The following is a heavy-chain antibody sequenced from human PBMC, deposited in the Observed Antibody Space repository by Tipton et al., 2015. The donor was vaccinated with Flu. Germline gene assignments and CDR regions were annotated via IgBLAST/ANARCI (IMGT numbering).Heavy chain of an antibody. CDR1: GFTVSSNY. CDR3: AKSASVATKLYYYYGMDV. D-gene: IGHD1-1*01. V-gene: IGHV3-53*01. J-gene: IGHJ6*02. Sequence: SLRLSCAASGFTVSSNYMSWVRQAPGKGLEWVSVIYSGGSTYYADSVKGRFTIPRDNSKNALYLQMNSLRAEDTAVYYCAKSASVATKLYYYYGMDVWGQGTTVTVSS. CDR2: IYSGGST.